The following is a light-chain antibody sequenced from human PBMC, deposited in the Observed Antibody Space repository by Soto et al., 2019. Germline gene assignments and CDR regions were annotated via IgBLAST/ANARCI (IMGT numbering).Light chain of an antibody. Sequence: SYELTQPPSVSVAPGKTARITCGGNNIGSKSVHWYQQKPGQAPVLVIYYDSDRPSGIPERFSGSNSGNTATLTISRVEAGDEGDYYCQVWDSSSDHYVVFGGGTKVTVL. CDR3: QVWDSSSDHYVV. J-gene: IGLJ2*01. CDR1: NIGSKS. CDR2: YDS. V-gene: IGLV3-21*04.